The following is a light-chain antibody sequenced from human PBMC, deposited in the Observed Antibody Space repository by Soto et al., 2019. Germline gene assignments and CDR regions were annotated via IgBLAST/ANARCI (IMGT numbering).Light chain of an antibody. Sequence: QSVLTQPPSASGTPGQRVTISCSGSSSNIGSNTVNWYQQLPRTAPKVLIYNNNQRPSGVPDRFSGSKSGTSASLAISGLQSEDEADYYCASWDDSLNGVVFGVGTKLTVL. CDR3: ASWDDSLNGVV. CDR1: SSNIGSNT. V-gene: IGLV1-44*01. CDR2: NNN. J-gene: IGLJ3*02.